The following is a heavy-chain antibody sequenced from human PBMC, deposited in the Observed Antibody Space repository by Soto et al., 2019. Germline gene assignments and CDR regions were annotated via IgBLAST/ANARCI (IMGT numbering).Heavy chain of an antibody. V-gene: IGHV4-31*03. CDR1: GGSISRGGYY. J-gene: IGHJ6*03. CDR2: IYYSGST. CDR3: ARDGQTYYMDV. Sequence: PSETLSLTCTVSGGSISRGGYYWSWIRQHPGKGLEWIGYIYYSGSTYYNPSLKSRVTISVDTSKNQFSLKLSSVTAADTAVYYCARDGQTYYMDVWGKGTTVTVSS.